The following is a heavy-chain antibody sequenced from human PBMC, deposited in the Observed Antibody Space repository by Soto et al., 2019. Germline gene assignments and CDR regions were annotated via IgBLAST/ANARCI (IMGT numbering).Heavy chain of an antibody. CDR2: IIPILGIA. Sequence: SVKVSCKASGGTFSSYTISWVRQAPGQGLEWMGRIIPILGIANYAQKFQGRVTITADKSTSTAYMELSSLRSEDTAVYYCARDPSSNYDFWSGTGDAFDIWGQGTMVTVSS. V-gene: IGHV1-69*04. J-gene: IGHJ3*02. CDR3: ARDPSSNYDFWSGTGDAFDI. CDR1: GGTFSSYT. D-gene: IGHD3-3*01.